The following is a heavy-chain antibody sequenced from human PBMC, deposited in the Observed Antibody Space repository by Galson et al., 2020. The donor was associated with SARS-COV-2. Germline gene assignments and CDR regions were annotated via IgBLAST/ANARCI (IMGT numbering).Heavy chain of an antibody. CDR2: IYSGGGT. V-gene: IGHV3-53*01. Sequence: GSLRLSCGASGFTVGSNYLSWVRQSPERGLEWVSVIYSGGGTDYADSVKGRFTISRDNSKNTVYLQMNSLRVEDTALYHCARGLQYAFDVWGQGTMVTVSS. CDR1: GFTVGSNY. CDR3: ARGLQYAFDV. D-gene: IGHD4-4*01. J-gene: IGHJ3*01.